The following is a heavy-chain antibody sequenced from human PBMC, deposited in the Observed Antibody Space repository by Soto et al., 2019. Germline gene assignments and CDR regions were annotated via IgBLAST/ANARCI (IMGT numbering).Heavy chain of an antibody. V-gene: IGHV1-18*01. Sequence: QVQLVQSGGEVKKPGASVKVSCKTSGYTFTRYGFTWVRQAPGQGLAWMGGISADNGKTNYAQNFQGRVTMTTDTSTSTAYMELRSLRSDDTAVYYCARGSGYFYAFDFWGQGTLVTVSS. D-gene: IGHD3-22*01. CDR2: ISADNGKT. CDR1: GYTFTRYG. J-gene: IGHJ5*01. CDR3: ARGSGYFYAFDF.